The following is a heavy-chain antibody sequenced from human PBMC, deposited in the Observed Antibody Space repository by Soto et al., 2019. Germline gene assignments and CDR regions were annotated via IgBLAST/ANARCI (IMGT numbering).Heavy chain of an antibody. CDR3: ARGYRISMVILTTNYFDS. V-gene: IGHV4-34*01. CDR2: INNSGST. D-gene: IGHD3-10*01. J-gene: IGHJ4*02. Sequence: SETLSLTCAVNGGPFGGFYWTWISEYPGKGLEWIGEINNSGSTNYNPSLESRVTMSLDTSKNQFSLKLTSVTAADTAVYYCARGYRISMVILTTNYFDSWGQGTPVTVSS. CDR1: GGPFGGFY.